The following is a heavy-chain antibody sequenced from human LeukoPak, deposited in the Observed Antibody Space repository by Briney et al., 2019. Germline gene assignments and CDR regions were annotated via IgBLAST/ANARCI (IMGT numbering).Heavy chain of an antibody. CDR3: ARIAAAGTHWFDP. Sequence: SETLSLTCAVYGGSFSGYYWSWIRQPPGKGLEWIGEINHSGSTNYNPSLKSRVTISVDTSKNQFSLKLSSVTAADTAVYYCARIAAAGTHWFDPWGQGTLVTVSS. J-gene: IGHJ5*02. CDR1: GGSFSGYY. V-gene: IGHV4-34*01. D-gene: IGHD6-13*01. CDR2: INHSGST.